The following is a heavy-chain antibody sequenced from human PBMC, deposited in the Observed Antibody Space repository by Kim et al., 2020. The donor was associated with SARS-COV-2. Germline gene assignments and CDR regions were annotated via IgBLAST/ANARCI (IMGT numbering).Heavy chain of an antibody. V-gene: IGHV4-31*02. J-gene: IGHJ6*02. CDR3: ARYEGGYSYDYGMDV. Sequence: NPSLKSRVTISVDTSKNQFSLKLSSVTAADTAVYYCARYEGGYSYDYGMDVWGQGTTVTVSS. D-gene: IGHD5-18*01.